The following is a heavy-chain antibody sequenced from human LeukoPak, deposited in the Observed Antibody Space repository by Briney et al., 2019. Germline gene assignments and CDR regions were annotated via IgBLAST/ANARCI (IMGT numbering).Heavy chain of an antibody. V-gene: IGHV3-9*03. CDR1: GFIFDDYA. J-gene: IGHJ4*02. CDR2: ISWNSGSI. D-gene: IGHD2-15*01. CDR3: AKDVSLGYCSGGSCSAHFDY. Sequence: GGSLRLSCAASGFIFDDYAMHWVRQAPGRGLEWVSGISWNSGSIAYADSVKGRFTISRDNAKNSLYLQMNSLRAEDMALYYCAKDVSLGYCSGGSCSAHFDYWGQGTLVTVSS.